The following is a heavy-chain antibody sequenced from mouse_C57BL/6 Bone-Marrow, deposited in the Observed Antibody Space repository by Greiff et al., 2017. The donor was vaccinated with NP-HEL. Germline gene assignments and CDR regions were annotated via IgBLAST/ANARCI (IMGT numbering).Heavy chain of an antibody. D-gene: IGHD1-1*01. V-gene: IGHV1-64*01. CDR3: ARKVYHYGSSYWYFDV. CDR2: IHPNSGST. CDR1: GYTFTSYW. J-gene: IGHJ1*03. Sequence: QVQLQQPGAELVKPGASVKLSCKASGYTFTSYWMHWVKQRPGQGLEWIGMIHPNSGSTNYNEKFKSKATLTVDKSSSTAYMQLSSLTSEDSAVYYCARKVYHYGSSYWYFDVWGTGTTVTVSS.